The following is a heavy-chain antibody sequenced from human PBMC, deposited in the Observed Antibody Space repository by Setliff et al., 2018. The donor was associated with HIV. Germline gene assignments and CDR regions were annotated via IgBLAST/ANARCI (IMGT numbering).Heavy chain of an antibody. J-gene: IGHJ4*02. CDR3: ARHPHRYTYGSDY. Sequence: SETLSLTCAVSGYSISSGYYWSWIRQPPGKGLEWIGHISYSGSTHYNPSLKSRVTISVDTSKNQFSLKLTSVTAADTAVYYCARHPHRYTYGSDYWGQGTLVTVSS. CDR1: GYSISSGYY. V-gene: IGHV4-38-2*01. D-gene: IGHD5-18*01. CDR2: ISYSGST.